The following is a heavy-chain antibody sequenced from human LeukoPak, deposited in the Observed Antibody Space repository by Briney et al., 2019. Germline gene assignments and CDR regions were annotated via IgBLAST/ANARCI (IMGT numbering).Heavy chain of an antibody. D-gene: IGHD3-10*01. CDR2: IPYDGSNK. V-gene: IGHV3-30-3*01. CDR3: ARDGEVGDYYGMDV. CDR1: GFTFSSYA. J-gene: IGHJ6*02. Sequence: PGGSLRLSCAASGFTFSSYAMHWVRQAPGKGLEWVAVIPYDGSNKYYADSVKGRFTISRDNSKNTLYLQMNSLRAEDTAVYYCARDGEVGDYYGMDVWGQGTTVTVSS.